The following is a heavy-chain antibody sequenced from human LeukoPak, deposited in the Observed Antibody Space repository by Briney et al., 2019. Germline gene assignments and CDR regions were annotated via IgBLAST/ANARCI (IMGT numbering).Heavy chain of an antibody. J-gene: IGHJ6*03. CDR1: GGSISSYY. CDR3: VRRNYYYYYMDV. CDR2: IYTSGST. Sequence: SETLSLTCTVSGGSISSYYWSWIRQPAGKGLEWIGRIYTSGSTNYNPSPKSRVTMSVDTSKNQFSLKLSSVTAADTAVYYCVRRNYYYYYMDVWGKGTTVTVSS. V-gene: IGHV4-4*07.